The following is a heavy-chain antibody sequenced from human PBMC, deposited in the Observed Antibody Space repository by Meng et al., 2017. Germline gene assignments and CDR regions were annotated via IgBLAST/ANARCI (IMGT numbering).Heavy chain of an antibody. J-gene: IGHJ5*02. D-gene: IGHD5-18*01. CDR1: GGTFSSYA. CDR3: ARGGYSYGLWFDP. Sequence: QGRLVQCGAEGKKPGSSWKVSWKASGGTFSSYAISLVRQAPGQGLELMGGIIPIFGTANYAQKFQGRVTITADESTSTAYMELSSLRSEDTAVYYCARGGYSYGLWFDPWGQGTLVTVSS. V-gene: IGHV1-69*01. CDR2: IIPIFGTA.